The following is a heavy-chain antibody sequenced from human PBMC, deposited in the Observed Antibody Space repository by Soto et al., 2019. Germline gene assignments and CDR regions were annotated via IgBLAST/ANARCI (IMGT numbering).Heavy chain of an antibody. CDR3: ARSTVAGTPFDS. CDR2: IYYVGST. Sequence: QLQLQESGPGLDKPSETLSLACSVSGGPFISSQSSWGWIRQPPGKGLEWIGAIYYVGSTYHNPSLKSRATISVDTSKNQLSLKLVAVSAADTAVYYCARSTVAGTPFDSWGQGILVTVSS. CDR1: GGPFISSQSS. V-gene: IGHV4-39*01. J-gene: IGHJ4*02. D-gene: IGHD6-19*01.